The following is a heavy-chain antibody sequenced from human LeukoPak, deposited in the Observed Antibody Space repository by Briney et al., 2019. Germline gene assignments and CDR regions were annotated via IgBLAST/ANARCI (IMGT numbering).Heavy chain of an antibody. J-gene: IGHJ4*02. V-gene: IGHV3-74*01. Sequence: GGSLRLSCAASGFTFSTYWTHWVRQAPGAGLVWVSRINTDGSGTSYADSVKGRFTISRDNAKNTLYPQMNSLRAEDTAVYYCAREWKKTGAFDYWGQGTLVTVSS. CDR2: INTDGSGT. D-gene: IGHD1-1*01. CDR1: GFTFSTYW. CDR3: AREWKKTGAFDY.